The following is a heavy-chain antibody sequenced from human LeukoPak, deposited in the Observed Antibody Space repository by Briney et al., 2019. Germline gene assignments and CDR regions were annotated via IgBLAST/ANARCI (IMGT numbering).Heavy chain of an antibody. J-gene: IGHJ2*01. CDR1: GGSISSYPISSYS. CDR2: IYYSGST. D-gene: IGHD3-16*01. CDR3: ARRVITFGTQQRQYWYFDL. Sequence: SETLSLTCTVSGGSISSYPISSYSWSWIRQPPGRGLEWIGYIYYSGSTTYNPSLKSRVTISVDTSKNQFSLKLSSVTAADTAVYYCARRVITFGTQQRQYWYFDLWGRGTLVTVSS. V-gene: IGHV4-61*05.